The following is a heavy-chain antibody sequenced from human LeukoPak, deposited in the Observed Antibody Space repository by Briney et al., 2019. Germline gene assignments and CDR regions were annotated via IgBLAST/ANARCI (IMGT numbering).Heavy chain of an antibody. V-gene: IGHV1-18*01. D-gene: IGHD5-12*01. J-gene: IGHJ4*02. CDR1: GYTFTSYG. CDR2: ISVYNGNT. Sequence: ASVKVSCKASGYTFTSYGISWVRQAPGRGLEWMGWISVYNGNTNYAQKLQGRVTMTTDTSTSTAYMELRSLRSDDTAVYYCHIVATIRAFDYWGQGTLVTVSS. CDR3: HIVATIRAFDY.